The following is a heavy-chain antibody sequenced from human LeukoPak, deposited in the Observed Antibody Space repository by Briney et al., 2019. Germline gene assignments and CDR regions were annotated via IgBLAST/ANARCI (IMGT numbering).Heavy chain of an antibody. Sequence: GASVKVSCKSSGYIFTSYGISWLRQAPGQRLEWMGWSSAYNCNTNYAEKLQGRATMTTATSTSTAYMELRSLRSDDTAVYYCARGPGYSSGWYEMGFRYYSHYMDVWGKGTTVTISS. CDR3: ARGPGYSSGWYEMGFRYYSHYMDV. CDR1: GYIFTSYG. V-gene: IGHV1-18*01. D-gene: IGHD6-19*01. CDR2: SSAYNCNT. J-gene: IGHJ6*03.